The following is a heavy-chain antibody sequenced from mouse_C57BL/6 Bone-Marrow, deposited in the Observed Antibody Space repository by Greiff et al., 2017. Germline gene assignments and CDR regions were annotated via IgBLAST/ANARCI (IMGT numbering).Heavy chain of an antibody. CDR2: INPSHGVT. CDR3: SIYDYDIGFAY. D-gene: IGHD2-4*01. J-gene: IGHJ3*01. Sequence: QVQLQQPGAELVKPGASVRLSCKASGYTFTSYWMHWVKLRPGQGFEWIGEINPSHGVTNYNEKFKRKAALTVDKSSSTAYMQLSSLTSEDSAVYYCSIYDYDIGFAYWGQGTLVTVSA. CDR1: GYTFTSYW. V-gene: IGHV1S16*01.